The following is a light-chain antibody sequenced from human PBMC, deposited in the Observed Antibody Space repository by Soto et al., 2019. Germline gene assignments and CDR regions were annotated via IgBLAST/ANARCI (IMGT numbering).Light chain of an antibody. CDR1: SGHSSYA. CDR3: QTWGTGPWV. Sequence: QLVLTQSPSASASLGASVKLTCTLSSGHSSYAIAWHQQQPEKGPRYLMKLNSDGSHSKWDGIPDRFSGSSSGAERYLTISSLQSEDEADYYCQTWGTGPWVFGGGTQPTVL. V-gene: IGLV4-69*01. CDR2: LNSDGSH. J-gene: IGLJ3*02.